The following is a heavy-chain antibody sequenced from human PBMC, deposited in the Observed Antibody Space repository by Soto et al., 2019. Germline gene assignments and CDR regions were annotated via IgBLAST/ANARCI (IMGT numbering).Heavy chain of an antibody. CDR1: GGTFSSYA. Sequence: QVQLVQSGAEVKKPGSSVKVSCKASGGTFSSYAISWVRQAHGQGLEWMGGIIPIFGTANYAQKFQGRVTITADESTSTAYMELSSLRSEDTAVYYCARGEVAARHKGYYGMDVWGQGTTVTVSS. D-gene: IGHD6-6*01. V-gene: IGHV1-69*12. J-gene: IGHJ6*02. CDR3: ARGEVAARHKGYYGMDV. CDR2: IIPIFGTA.